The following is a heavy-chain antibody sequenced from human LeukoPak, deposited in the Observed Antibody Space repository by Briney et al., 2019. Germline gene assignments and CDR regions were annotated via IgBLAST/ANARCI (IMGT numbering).Heavy chain of an antibody. D-gene: IGHD1-20*01. Sequence: SETLSLTCTVSGGSISSGDYYWSWICQPPGKGLEWIGYIYYSGSTYYNPSLKSRVTISVDTSKNQFSLKLSSVTAADTAVYYCARDSITGIDYWGQGTLVTVSS. J-gene: IGHJ4*02. CDR1: GGSISSGDYY. V-gene: IGHV4-30-4*01. CDR2: IYYSGST. CDR3: ARDSITGIDY.